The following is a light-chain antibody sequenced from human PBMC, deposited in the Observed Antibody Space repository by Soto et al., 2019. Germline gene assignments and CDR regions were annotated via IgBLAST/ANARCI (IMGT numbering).Light chain of an antibody. Sequence: DIPMTQSPSSLSASVGDRVTITCRASQDIQDALGWYQQKPGKAPKRLIYAASSLQSGVPSRFSGSGSGTDFTLTISSLHPDDFATYYCQQYNSYSPTFGQGTRVEIK. CDR3: QQYNSYSPT. CDR2: AAS. J-gene: IGKJ1*01. CDR1: QDIQDA. V-gene: IGKV1-17*01.